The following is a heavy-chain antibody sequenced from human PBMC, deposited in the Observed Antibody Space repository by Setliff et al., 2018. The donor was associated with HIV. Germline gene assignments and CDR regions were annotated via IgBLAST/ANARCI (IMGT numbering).Heavy chain of an antibody. V-gene: IGHV4-4*02. Sequence: SETLSLTCAVSGGSISSSNWWSWVRQSPGKGLEWIGEIYHSGSTDYNPSLKSRVTISVDKSRNQFSLKLSSVTAADTAVYYCARTHSGCFPYYFDYWGQGTLVTVSS. CDR1: GGSISSSNW. J-gene: IGHJ4*02. CDR2: IYHSGST. CDR3: ARTHSGCFPYYFDY. D-gene: IGHD3-22*01.